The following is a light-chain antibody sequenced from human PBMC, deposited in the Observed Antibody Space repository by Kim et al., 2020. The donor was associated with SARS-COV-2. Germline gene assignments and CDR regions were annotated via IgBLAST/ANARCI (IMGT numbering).Light chain of an antibody. CDR1: QSVSSAH. CDR3: QQYGSSLTWT. V-gene: IGKV3-20*01. Sequence: AGERATLSCSASQSVSSAHVAWYQQKPGQAPRLLIYGTSTRDIGIPDRFSGSGSGTDFTLTISRLEPEDFVVYYCQQYGSSLTWTFGQGTKVDIK. J-gene: IGKJ1*01. CDR2: GTS.